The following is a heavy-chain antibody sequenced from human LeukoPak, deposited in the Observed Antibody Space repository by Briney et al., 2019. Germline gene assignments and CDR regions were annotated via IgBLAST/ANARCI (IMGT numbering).Heavy chain of an antibody. V-gene: IGHV4-31*03. Sequence: PSETLSLTCTVSGGSISSGGYYWSWIRQHPGKGLEWIGYIYYSGSTYYNPSLKSRVTISVDTSKNQFSLKLSSVTAADTAVYYCARDRERDYYDSSVPCGMDVWGQGTTVTVSS. CDR1: GGSISSGGYY. D-gene: IGHD3-22*01. CDR2: IYYSGST. CDR3: ARDRERDYYDSSVPCGMDV. J-gene: IGHJ6*02.